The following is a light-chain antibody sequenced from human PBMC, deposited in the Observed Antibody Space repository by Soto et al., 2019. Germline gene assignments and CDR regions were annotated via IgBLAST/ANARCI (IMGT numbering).Light chain of an antibody. CDR2: GNS. CDR1: SSNIGAGCD. CDR3: QFYDSSLSGWV. J-gene: IGLJ3*02. Sequence: QSVLTQPPSVSGAPGQRVTISCTGSSSNIGAGCDVHWYQQLPGTAPKLLIYGNSNRPSGVPDRFSGSKSGTSASLAITGLQAEDEADYYCQFYDSSLSGWVFGGGTKLTVL. V-gene: IGLV1-40*01.